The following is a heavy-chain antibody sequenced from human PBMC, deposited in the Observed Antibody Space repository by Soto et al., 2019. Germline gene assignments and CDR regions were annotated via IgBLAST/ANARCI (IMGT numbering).Heavy chain of an antibody. V-gene: IGHV3-21*01. Sequence: WGSLRLSCEGSGFTFLSHSINLFRHSPWRWLEWVASISTSSSFIYYGDSVRGRFIISRDNAKNSLDLQMDSLRVEDTAVYYCARENKDVNKSTSISSGFHGMDVWGQGITVTVSS. CDR2: ISTSSSFI. J-gene: IGHJ6*02. D-gene: IGHD2-2*01. CDR3: ARENKDVNKSTSISSGFHGMDV. CDR1: GFTFLSHS.